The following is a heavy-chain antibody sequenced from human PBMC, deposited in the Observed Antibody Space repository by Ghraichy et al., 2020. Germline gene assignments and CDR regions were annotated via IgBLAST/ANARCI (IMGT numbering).Heavy chain of an antibody. Sequence: ASVKVSCKASGFSFTTYHIHWVRQAPGQGLEWMGMISPRVGDTDYAQKFQGRVTLTRDMSTTTIYMELSSLRSEDTAVYYCARVRDAFGMDVWGQGTTVTVSS. D-gene: IGHD2-2*01. CDR1: GFSFTTYH. CDR2: ISPRVGDT. CDR3: ARVRDAFGMDV. J-gene: IGHJ6*02. V-gene: IGHV1-46*03.